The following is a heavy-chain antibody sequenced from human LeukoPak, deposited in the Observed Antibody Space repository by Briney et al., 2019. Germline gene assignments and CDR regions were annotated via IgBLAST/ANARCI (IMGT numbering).Heavy chain of an antibody. J-gene: IGHJ6*03. CDR2: INHSGST. V-gene: IGHV4-34*01. Sequence: PSETLSLTCAVYGGSFSGYYWSWIRQPPGKGLEWIGEINHSGSTYYNPSLKSRVTISVDTSKNQFSLNLSSVTAADTAVYYCARRGISQGYYMDVWGKGTTVTISS. CDR1: GGSFSGYY. D-gene: IGHD6-13*01. CDR3: ARRGISQGYYMDV.